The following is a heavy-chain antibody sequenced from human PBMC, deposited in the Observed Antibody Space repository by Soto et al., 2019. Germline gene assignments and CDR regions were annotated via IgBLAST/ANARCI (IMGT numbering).Heavy chain of an antibody. D-gene: IGHD4-17*01. V-gene: IGHV3-11*01. CDR1: GFTFSDYY. J-gene: IGHJ3*02. CDR3: ARRWSYSDYGGYAFDI. Sequence: QVQLVESGGGLVKPGGSLRLSCAASGFTFSDYYMSWIRQAPGKGLEWVSYISSSGSSTYYADPVKGRFTISRDNGKNSLYLQMNSLRAEDTAVYYCARRWSYSDYGGYAFDIWGQGTMVTVSS. CDR2: ISSSGSST.